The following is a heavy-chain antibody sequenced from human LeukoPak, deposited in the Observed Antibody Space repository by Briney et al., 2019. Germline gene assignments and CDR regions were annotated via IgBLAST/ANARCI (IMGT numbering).Heavy chain of an antibody. CDR3: ARDLIPSIAAAGTLLY. V-gene: IGHV1-46*01. CDR1: GYTFTSYY. CDR2: INPSGGST. D-gene: IGHD6-13*01. Sequence: GASVKVSCKASGYTFTSYYMHWVRQAPGQGLEWMGIINPSGGSTNYAQKFQGRVTMTRDTSTSTVYMELSSLRSEDTAVYYCARDLIPSIAAAGTLLYWGQGTLVTVSS. J-gene: IGHJ4*02.